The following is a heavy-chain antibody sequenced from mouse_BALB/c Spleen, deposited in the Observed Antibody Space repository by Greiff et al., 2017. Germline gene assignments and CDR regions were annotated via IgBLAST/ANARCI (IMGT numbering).Heavy chain of an antibody. V-gene: IGHV1-63*02. CDR1: GYTFTNYW. D-gene: IGHD1-1*01. CDR3: ANYVSWFAY. Sequence: QVQLKQSGAELVRPGTSVKISCKASGYTFTNYWLGWVKQRPGHGLEWIGDIYPGGGYTNYNEKFKGKATLTADTSSSTAYMQLSSLTSEDSAVYFCANYVSWFAYWGQGTLVTVSA. CDR2: IYPGGGYT. J-gene: IGHJ3*01.